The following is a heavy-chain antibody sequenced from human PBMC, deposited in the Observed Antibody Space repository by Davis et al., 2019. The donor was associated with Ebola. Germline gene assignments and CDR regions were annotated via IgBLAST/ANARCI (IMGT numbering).Heavy chain of an antibody. D-gene: IGHD4-11*01. CDR3: ARGHNYAHEY. J-gene: IGHJ4*02. CDR2: VILKSGAT. CDR1: GYSFTRYY. Sequence: ASVKVSCKASGYSFTRYYMHWVRQAPGQGLEWLGRVILKSGATNYAQKFQGRVTMTRDTSISTVYMELSSLRYDDTADYYCARGHNYAHEYWGQGTLVTVSS. V-gene: IGHV1-2*06.